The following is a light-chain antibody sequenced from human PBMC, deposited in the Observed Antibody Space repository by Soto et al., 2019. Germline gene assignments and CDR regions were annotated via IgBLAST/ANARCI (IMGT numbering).Light chain of an antibody. V-gene: IGKV1-39*01. CDR1: QTISNY. Sequence: DIQMTQSPSSVSASVGDRVTITCRASQTISNYLNWYQQKPGKVPKLLIYAASSLHSGVPSRFSGSGSGTDFTLTISSVQLEDFATYYCQQRYNTPLTFGGGTKVDI. CDR2: AAS. CDR3: QQRYNTPLT. J-gene: IGKJ4*01.